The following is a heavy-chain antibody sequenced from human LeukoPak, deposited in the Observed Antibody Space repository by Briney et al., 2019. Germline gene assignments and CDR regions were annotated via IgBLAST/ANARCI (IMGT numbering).Heavy chain of an antibody. J-gene: IGHJ4*02. Sequence: PGGSLRLSCAASEFSVGSNYMTWVRQAPGKGLEWVAYISPNADIIHYADPVKGRFTISRDNAKNALFLQVNSLRDEDTALYHCVTESAWLFDYWGQGTLVTVSS. CDR2: ISPNADII. V-gene: IGHV3-11*04. D-gene: IGHD5-12*01. CDR1: EFSVGSNY. CDR3: VTESAWLFDY.